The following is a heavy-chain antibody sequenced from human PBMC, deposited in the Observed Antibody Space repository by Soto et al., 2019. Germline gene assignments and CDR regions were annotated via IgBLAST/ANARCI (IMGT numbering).Heavy chain of an antibody. V-gene: IGHV3-23*01. CDR1: GFTFSSYA. J-gene: IGHJ4*02. D-gene: IGHD3-9*01. CDR2: ISGSGGST. CDR3: AKAHDILTGYYILHYFDY. Sequence: PGGSLRLSCAASGFTFSSYAMSWVRQAPGKGLEWVSAISGSGGSTYYADSVKGRFTISRDNSKNTLYLQMNSLRAEDTAVYYCAKAHDILTGYYILHYFDYWGQGTLVTVSS.